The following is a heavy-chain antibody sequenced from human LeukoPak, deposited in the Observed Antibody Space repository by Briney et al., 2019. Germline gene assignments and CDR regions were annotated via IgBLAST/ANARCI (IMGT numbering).Heavy chain of an antibody. D-gene: IGHD5-24*01. CDR2: ITGSGGST. V-gene: IGHV3-23*01. CDR1: GFTFSNYG. J-gene: IGHJ4*02. CDR3: AKWINGYNPGDYFDY. Sequence: GGSVRLSCAASGFTFSNYGLSWVRQAPGKGLEWVSGITGSGGSTYYADSVKGRFTISRDNSKNTLYLQMNSLRAEDTAVYYCAKWINGYNPGDYFDYWGQGTLVTVSS.